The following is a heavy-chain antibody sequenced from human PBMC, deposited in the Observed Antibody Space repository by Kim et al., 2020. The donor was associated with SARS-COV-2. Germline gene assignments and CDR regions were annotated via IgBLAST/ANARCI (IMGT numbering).Heavy chain of an antibody. Sequence: TNYHPSRKSRSTISVDPSKNQFSLKLSSVTAADTAVYYCARGGRGGDCDLWGRGTLVTVSS. D-gene: IGHD2-21*01. J-gene: IGHJ2*01. V-gene: IGHV4-59*09. CDR3: ARGGRGGDCDL. CDR2: T.